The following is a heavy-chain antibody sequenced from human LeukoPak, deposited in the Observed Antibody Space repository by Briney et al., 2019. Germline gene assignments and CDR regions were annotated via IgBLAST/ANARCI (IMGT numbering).Heavy chain of an antibody. CDR3: AHWPELRSSSSWFYY. J-gene: IGHJ4*02. CDR1: GFTFSGYG. V-gene: IGHV3-30*02. Sequence: PGGSLRLSCAASGFTFSGYGMHWVRQAPGKGLEWVTFIRYDGSNKYYADSVKGRFTISRDNSKNTLYLQMNSLRPEDTAVYYCAHWPELRSSSSWFYYWGQGTLVTVSS. D-gene: IGHD6-13*01. CDR2: IRYDGSNK.